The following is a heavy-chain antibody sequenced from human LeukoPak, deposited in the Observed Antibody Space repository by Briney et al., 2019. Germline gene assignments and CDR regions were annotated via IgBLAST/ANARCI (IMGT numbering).Heavy chain of an antibody. D-gene: IGHD3/OR15-3a*01. V-gene: IGHV4-34*01. Sequence: SETLSLTCTVSGGSINSGGSYWSWIRQPPGTGLEWIGEINHSGSTNYNPSLKSRVTISVDTSKNQFSLKLSSVTAADTAVYYCARGGRFGRSRGRFDYWGQGTLVTVSS. CDR1: GGSINSGGSY. CDR2: INHSGST. J-gene: IGHJ4*02. CDR3: ARGGRFGRSRGRFDY.